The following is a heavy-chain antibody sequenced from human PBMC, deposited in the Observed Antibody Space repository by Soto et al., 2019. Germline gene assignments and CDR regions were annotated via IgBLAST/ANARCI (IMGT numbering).Heavy chain of an antibody. D-gene: IGHD3-22*01. CDR1: GFTFSRYV. CDR2: ISDSGGTT. Sequence: HPGGSLRLSCSAFGFTFSRYVMHWVRQAPGKGLELVSAISDSGGTTYYADTVEGRITISRDNSKNSLYLQMSTLRAEDTSFYFFVKGPYSYDSAYSNALDIWGQGTMVTVSS. CDR3: VKGPYSYDSAYSNALDI. J-gene: IGHJ3*02. V-gene: IGHV3-64D*06.